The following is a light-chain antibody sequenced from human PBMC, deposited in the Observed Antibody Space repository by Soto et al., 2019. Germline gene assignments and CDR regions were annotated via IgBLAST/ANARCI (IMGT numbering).Light chain of an antibody. V-gene: IGLV1-40*01. CDR2: GNS. J-gene: IGLJ2*01. Sequence: QPVLTQPPSVSGAPGQRVTISCTGSSSNIGAGYDVHWYPQLPGTAPKLLIYGNSNRPSGVTDRFSGDKSGTSASLAITGLQAGDEAEYYCQSYDSSDVVFGGGTKVTVL. CDR1: SSNIGAGYD. CDR3: QSYDSSDVV.